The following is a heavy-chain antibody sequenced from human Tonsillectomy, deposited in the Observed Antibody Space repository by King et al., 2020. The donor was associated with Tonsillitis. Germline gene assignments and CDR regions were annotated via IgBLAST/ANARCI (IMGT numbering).Heavy chain of an antibody. CDR3: ARDLSRGGWSPLGY. D-gene: IGHD6-19*01. J-gene: IGHJ4*02. V-gene: IGHV4-61*02. CDR2: IYSSGTT. Sequence: QLQESGPRLVKPSQPLSLTCTVSGDSISSDSYSLSWIRRPAGEGLEWIGRIYSSGTTVYNPSLESRVTMSVDTSKNQFSPQPSSVTAADTAVYYCARDLSRGGWSPLGYWGQGTLVTVSS. CDR1: GDSISSDSYS.